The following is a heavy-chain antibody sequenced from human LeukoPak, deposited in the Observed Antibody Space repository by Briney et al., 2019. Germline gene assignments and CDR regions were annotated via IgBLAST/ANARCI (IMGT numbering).Heavy chain of an antibody. D-gene: IGHD3-10*01. V-gene: IGHV1-18*01. CDR2: ISAYNGNT. CDR1: GYTFTSYG. CDR3: ARVGALWFGELLSPPDYFDY. Sequence: ASVKVSCKASGYTFTSYGISWVRQAPGQGLEWMGWISAYNGNTNYAQKLQGRVTMTTDTSTSTAYMELRSLRSDDTAVYYCARVGALWFGELLSPPDYFDYWGQGTLVTVS. J-gene: IGHJ4*02.